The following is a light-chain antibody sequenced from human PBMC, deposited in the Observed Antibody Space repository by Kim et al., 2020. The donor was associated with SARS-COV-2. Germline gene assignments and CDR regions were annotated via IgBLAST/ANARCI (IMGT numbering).Light chain of an antibody. Sequence: SSELTQDPAVSVALGQTVRITCQGDCLKSYYATWYQQKPGQAPILVIYGKNDRPSGIPDRFSGSTSLNTASLTITGAQAEDEADYYCNSRDSSGYHVVFGGGTQLTVL. J-gene: IGLJ2*01. CDR2: GKN. CDR3: NSRDSSGYHVV. CDR1: CLKSYY. V-gene: IGLV3-19*01.